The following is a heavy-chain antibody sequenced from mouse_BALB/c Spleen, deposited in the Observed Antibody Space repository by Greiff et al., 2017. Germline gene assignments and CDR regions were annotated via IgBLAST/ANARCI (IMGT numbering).Heavy chain of an antibody. D-gene: IGHD1-1*01. J-gene: IGHJ4*01. CDR2: INPYNGAT. Sequence: EVKLQESGPELVKPGASVKISCKASGYSFTGYYMHWVKQSHVKSLEWIGRINPYNGATSYNQNFKDKASLTVDKSSSTAYMELHSLTSEDSAVYYCARGTTVVAPYYAMDYWGQGTSVTVSS. CDR1: GYSFTGYY. CDR3: ARGTTVVAPYYAMDY. V-gene: IGHV1-31*01.